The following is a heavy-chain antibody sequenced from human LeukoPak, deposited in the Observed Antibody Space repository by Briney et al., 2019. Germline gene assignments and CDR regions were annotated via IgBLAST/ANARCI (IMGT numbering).Heavy chain of an antibody. CDR3: ARRARGNGMDV. CDR1: GNSISSSNW. Sequence: SDTLSLTCAVSGNSISSSNWWGWIRQPPGKGLEWIGYIYYSGSTYYNPSLKSRVTMSVDTSKNQFSLKLSSVTAVDTAVYYCARRARGNGMDVWGQGTTVTVSS. V-gene: IGHV4-28*01. CDR2: IYYSGST. D-gene: IGHD1-26*01. J-gene: IGHJ6*02.